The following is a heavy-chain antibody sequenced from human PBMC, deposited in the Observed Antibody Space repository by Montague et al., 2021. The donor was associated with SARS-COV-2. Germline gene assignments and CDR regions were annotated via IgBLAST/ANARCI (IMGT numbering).Heavy chain of an antibody. CDR3: ARAVGYGDPFDY. Sequence: SETLSLTCTVSGGSISSYYWNWIRQPPGKGLGWIGYIYSSGSTDYYPSLKSRVTISVDTSKNQFSLKLSSVTAADTAVYYCARAVGYGDPFDYWGQGTLVTVSS. CDR2: IYSSGST. CDR1: GGSISSYY. D-gene: IGHD4-17*01. V-gene: IGHV4-59*01. J-gene: IGHJ4*02.